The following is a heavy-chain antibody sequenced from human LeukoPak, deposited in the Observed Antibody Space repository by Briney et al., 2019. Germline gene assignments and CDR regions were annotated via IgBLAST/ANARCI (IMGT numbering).Heavy chain of an antibody. V-gene: IGHV3-30*18. J-gene: IGHJ3*02. Sequence: GRSLRLSCAASGFTFSSYGMHWVRQAPGKGLEWVAVISYDGSNKYYADSVKGRFTTSRDNSKNTLYLQMNSLRAEDTAVYYCAKDPGDSEAPNAFDIWGQGTMVIVSS. CDR2: ISYDGSNK. CDR1: GFTFSSYG. CDR3: AKDPGDSEAPNAFDI. D-gene: IGHD2-21*02.